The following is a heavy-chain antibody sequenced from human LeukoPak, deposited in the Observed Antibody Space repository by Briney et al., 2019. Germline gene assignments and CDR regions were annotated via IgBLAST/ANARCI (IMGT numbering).Heavy chain of an antibody. D-gene: IGHD3-22*01. CDR3: AKDRSDYYDSSGYGPPDY. CDR1: GFTFSSYG. V-gene: IGHV3-30*18. J-gene: IGHJ4*02. Sequence: GGSLRLSCAASGFTFSSYGMHWVRQAPGKGLEWVAVISYDGSNKYYADSVKGRFTISRDNSKNTLYLQMNSLRAEDTAVYYCAKDRSDYYDSSGYGPPDYWGQGTLVTVSS. CDR2: ISYDGSNK.